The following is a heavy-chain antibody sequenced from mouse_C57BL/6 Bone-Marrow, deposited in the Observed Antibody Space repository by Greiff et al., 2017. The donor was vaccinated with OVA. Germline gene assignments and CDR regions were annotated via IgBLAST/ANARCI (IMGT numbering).Heavy chain of an antibody. CDR3: AIRGDYYGSTLYAMDY. CDR2: IHPSDSDT. J-gene: IGHJ4*01. D-gene: IGHD1-1*01. CDR1: GYTFTSYW. Sequence: QVQLKQPGAELVKPGASVKVSCKASGYTFTSYWMHWVKQRPGQGLEWIGRIHPSDSDTNYNQKFKGKATLTVDKSSSTAYMQLSSLTSEDSAVYYCAIRGDYYGSTLYAMDYWGQGTSVTVSS. V-gene: IGHV1-74*01.